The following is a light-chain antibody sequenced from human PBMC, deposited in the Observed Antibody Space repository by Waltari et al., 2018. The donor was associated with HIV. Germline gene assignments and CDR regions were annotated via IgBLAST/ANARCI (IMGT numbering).Light chain of an antibody. V-gene: IGLV1-47*01. CDR3: ASWDDSLSGVV. Sequence: QSVLTQPPSASGTPGQRVTISCSGGSSNIGSNYVSWYQHLPGTPPKLLIYKNRRRPAGVPDRSSGAKSGPSASLAISGPRAEDEADYHCASWDDSLSGVVFGGGTKLTVL. CDR2: KNR. CDR1: SSNIGSNY. J-gene: IGLJ2*01.